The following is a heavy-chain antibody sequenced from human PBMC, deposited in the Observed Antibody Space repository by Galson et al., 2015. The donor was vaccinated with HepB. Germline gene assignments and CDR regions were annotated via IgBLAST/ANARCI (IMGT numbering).Heavy chain of an antibody. Sequence: SLRLSCAASGFIFSTYSMNWVRQAPGKGLEWVSSTSSSSSYIYYADSVKGRFTISRDNAKNSLYLQMNSLRVEDTAVYYCARDTSGSYKDAFDIWGQGTMVTVSS. CDR2: TSSSSSYI. D-gene: IGHD3-10*01. CDR3: ARDTSGSYKDAFDI. V-gene: IGHV3-21*01. CDR1: GFIFSTYS. J-gene: IGHJ3*02.